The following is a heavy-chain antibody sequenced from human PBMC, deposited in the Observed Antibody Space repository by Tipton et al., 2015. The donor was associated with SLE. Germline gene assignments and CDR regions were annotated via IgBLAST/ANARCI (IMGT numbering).Heavy chain of an antibody. CDR2: IYRSGTA. V-gene: IGHV4-39*07. Sequence: TLSLTCTVSGVSISGGGYYWGWIRQSPGKGLEWIGSIYRSGTAYYNPSLKSRVTMSVDTSKNQFSLKLTSVTAADTAVYYCARDPYDSWSDYQATFDYWGQGTLVTVSP. CDR3: ARDPYDSWSDYQATFDY. CDR1: GVSISGGGYY. J-gene: IGHJ4*02. D-gene: IGHD3-3*01.